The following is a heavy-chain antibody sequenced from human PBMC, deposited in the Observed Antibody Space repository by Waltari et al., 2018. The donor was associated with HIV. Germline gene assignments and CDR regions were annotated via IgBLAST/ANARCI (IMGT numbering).Heavy chain of an antibody. CDR3: GRDYGSGRGGGMDV. D-gene: IGHD3-10*01. CDR2: IYYTGST. Sequence: QVQLQESGPGLVKPSQTLSLTCTVSGGSISSAGFYWSWIRQHPGKGLAGIGNIYYTGSTYYNPSLNSLVTISIDTSNNQFSLNLSSVTAADTAVYYGGRDYGSGRGGGMDVWGQGTTVTVSS. CDR1: GGSISSAGFY. V-gene: IGHV4-31*01. J-gene: IGHJ6*02.